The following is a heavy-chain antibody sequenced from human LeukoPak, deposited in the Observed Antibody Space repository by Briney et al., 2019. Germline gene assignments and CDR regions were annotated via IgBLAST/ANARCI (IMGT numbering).Heavy chain of an antibody. CDR1: GFSFSTYG. J-gene: IGHJ4*02. V-gene: IGHV3-33*01. CDR2: IWNAGTNT. D-gene: IGHD3-16*01. Sequence: PGGSLTLSCAPSGFSFSTYGMHWVRQAPGKGLVWVALIWNAGTNTYYADSVKGRFTISRDNSKNTLYLQMNSLRAEDTAVYYCAGDTPPGGDYYFDYWGQGTLVIVSS. CDR3: AGDTPPGGDYYFDY.